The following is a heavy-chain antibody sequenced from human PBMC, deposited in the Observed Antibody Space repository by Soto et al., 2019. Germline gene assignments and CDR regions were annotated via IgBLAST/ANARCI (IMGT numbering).Heavy chain of an antibody. V-gene: IGHV3-23*01. Sequence: EVQLLESGGGLVQPGGSLRLSCAASGFTFSNYAMSWVRQAPGKGLDWVSTITASGGATWYADSVKGRFTISRDFSKSTLYLQMNNLRDEDTAVYFCAKVMESGRPLDYWGQGTLVTVSS. D-gene: IGHD6-6*01. CDR1: GFTFSNYA. CDR2: ITASGGAT. J-gene: IGHJ4*02. CDR3: AKVMESGRPLDY.